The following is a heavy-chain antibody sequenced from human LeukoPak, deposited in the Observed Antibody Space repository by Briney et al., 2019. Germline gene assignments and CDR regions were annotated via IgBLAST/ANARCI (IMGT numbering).Heavy chain of an antibody. CDR3: ARDLNYNFDC. V-gene: IGHV3-74*01. J-gene: IGHJ4*02. Sequence: GGSLRLSCAASGFAFSHHYMHWVRHVPGKGLVWVSRIDNDGGTGYADSVKGRFTISRDNAKNTLCLQMNSLRAEDTAVYFCARDLNYNFDCWGQGTLVTVSS. CDR2: IDNDGGT. CDR1: GFAFSHHY. D-gene: IGHD5-24*01.